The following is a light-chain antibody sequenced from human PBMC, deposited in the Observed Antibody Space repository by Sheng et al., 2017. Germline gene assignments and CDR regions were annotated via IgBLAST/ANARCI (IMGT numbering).Light chain of an antibody. CDR2: GAS. CDR3: LQDYGYPRT. Sequence: DIQMTQSPSTLSASVGDGVTITCRASQYVSGWLAWYQQKPGQAPKLLIYGASTLQGGVPSRFSGSGSGTDFTLTISNLQPEDFATYYCLQDYGYPRTFGQGTKVEIK. V-gene: IGKV1-5*01. J-gene: IGKJ1*01. CDR1: QYVSGW.